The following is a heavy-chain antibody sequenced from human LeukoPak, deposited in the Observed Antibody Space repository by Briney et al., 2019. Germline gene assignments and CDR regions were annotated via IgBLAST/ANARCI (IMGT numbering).Heavy chain of an antibody. CDR1: GGSISSGSYY. D-gene: IGHD3-9*01. V-gene: IGHV4-61*09. J-gene: IGHJ6*03. Sequence: SQTLSLTCTVSGGSISSGSYYWSWIRQPAGKGLEWIGEINHSGSTNYNPSLKSRVTISVDTSKNQFSLKLSSVTAADTAVYYCARRHYDILTGYYNYYYYYMDVWGKGTTVTISS. CDR2: INHSGST. CDR3: ARRHYDILTGYYNYYYYYMDV.